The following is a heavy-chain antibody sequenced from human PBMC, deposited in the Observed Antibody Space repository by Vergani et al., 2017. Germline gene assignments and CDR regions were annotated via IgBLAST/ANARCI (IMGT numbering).Heavy chain of an antibody. CDR3: ANGYCSSTSCLDAFDI. CDR1: GFTFSSYA. V-gene: IGHV3-48*03. D-gene: IGHD2-2*03. J-gene: IGHJ3*02. CDR2: ISSSGSTI. Sequence: EVQLLESGGGLVQPGGSLRLSCAASGFTFSSYAMSWVRQAPGKGLEWVSYISSSGSTIYYADSVKGRFTISRDNAKNSLYLQMNSLRAEDTAVYYCANGYCSSTSCLDAFDIWGQGTMVTVSS.